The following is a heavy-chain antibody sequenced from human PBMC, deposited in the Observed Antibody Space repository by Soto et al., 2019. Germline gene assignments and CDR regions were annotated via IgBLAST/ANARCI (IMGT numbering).Heavy chain of an antibody. Sequence: PSETLSLTCAVYGGSFSGYYWSWIRQPPGKGLEWIGEINHSGSTNYNPSLKSRVTISVDTSKNQFSLKLSSVTAADTAVYYCARGSSNANKWLDPWGQGTPVPVSS. V-gene: IGHV4-34*01. D-gene: IGHD6-13*01. J-gene: IGHJ5*02. CDR3: ARGSSNANKWLDP. CDR2: INHSGST. CDR1: GGSFSGYY.